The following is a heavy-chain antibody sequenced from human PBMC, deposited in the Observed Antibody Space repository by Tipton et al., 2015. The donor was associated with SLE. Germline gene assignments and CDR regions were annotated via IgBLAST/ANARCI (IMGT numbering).Heavy chain of an antibody. CDR3: ARDQRYFDSPVKY. D-gene: IGHD3-9*01. CDR2: IFSSGNT. J-gene: IGHJ4*02. Sequence: TLSLTCTVSSGSISSSTYYWGWIRKAPGKGLEWIGGIFSSGNTYYNPSLKSRVTISVDTSKNQLSLNLNPVTAADTAVYYCARDQRYFDSPVKYWGQGTLVTVSS. V-gene: IGHV4-39*07. CDR1: SGSISSSTYY.